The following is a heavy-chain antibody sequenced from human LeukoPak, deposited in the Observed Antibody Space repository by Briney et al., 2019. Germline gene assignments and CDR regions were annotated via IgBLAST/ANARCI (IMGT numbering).Heavy chain of an antibody. CDR2: IFGSGGST. J-gene: IGHJ4*02. Sequence: QAGGSLRLSCAASGFTFSTYAMYWVRQAPGKGLEWVSGIFGSGGSTHYADSVKGRFTISRDNSKNTLYLQMNSLRAEDTARYYCAKQKGYCSGGSCYYSDYWGQGTLVTVSS. D-gene: IGHD2-15*01. V-gene: IGHV3-23*01. CDR3: AKQKGYCSGGSCYYSDY. CDR1: GFTFSTYA.